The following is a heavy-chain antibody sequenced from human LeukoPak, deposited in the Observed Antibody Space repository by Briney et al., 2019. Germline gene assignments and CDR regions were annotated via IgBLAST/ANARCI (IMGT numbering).Heavy chain of an antibody. V-gene: IGHV3-21*01. J-gene: IGHJ4*02. CDR2: ISSSSTYI. CDR3: ARDASFYGDYRAKSVALDY. D-gene: IGHD4-17*01. CDR1: GFTFSSYA. Sequence: GGSLRLSCAASGFTFSSYAMSWVRQAPGKGLEWVASISSSSTYIYYADSVKGRFTISRDNAKNPLYLQMNSLRAEDTAVYYCARDASFYGDYRAKSVALDYRGQGTLVTVSS.